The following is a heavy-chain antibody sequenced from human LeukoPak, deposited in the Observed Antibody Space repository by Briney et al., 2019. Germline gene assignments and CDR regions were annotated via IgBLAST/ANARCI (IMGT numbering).Heavy chain of an antibody. CDR2: ISWNSGSI. V-gene: IGHV3-9*01. CDR3: AKGDYGDYVDYYYYGMDV. CDR1: GFTFDDYA. D-gene: IGHD4-17*01. Sequence: PGGSLRLSCAASGFTFDDYAMHWVRQAPGKGLEWVSGISWNSGSIGYADSVKGRFTISRDNAKNSLYLQMNSLRAEDTALYYCAKGDYGDYVDYYYYGMDVWGQGTTVTVSS. J-gene: IGHJ6*02.